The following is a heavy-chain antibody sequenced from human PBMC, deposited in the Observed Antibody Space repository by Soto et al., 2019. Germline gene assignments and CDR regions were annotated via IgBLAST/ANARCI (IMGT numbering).Heavy chain of an antibody. J-gene: IGHJ6*02. CDR3: AKDPAADYTYYYYYYGMDV. Sequence: VKLLESGGGLVQPGGSLRLSCAASGFTFSSYGMHWVRQAPGKGLEWVAVISYDGSNKYYADSVKGRFTISRDNSKNTLYLQMNSLRAEDTAVYYCAKDPAADYTYYYYYYGMDVWGQGTTVTVSS. D-gene: IGHD4-4*01. CDR1: GFTFSSYG. V-gene: IGHV3-30*18. CDR2: ISYDGSNK.